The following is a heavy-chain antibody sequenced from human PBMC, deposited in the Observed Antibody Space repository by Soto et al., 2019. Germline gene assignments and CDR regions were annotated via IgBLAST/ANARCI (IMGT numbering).Heavy chain of an antibody. D-gene: IGHD5-12*01. Sequence: ASVKVSCKASGFTFTSSAVQWVRQARGQRLEWIGWIVVGSGNTNYAQKFQERVTITRDMSTSTAYMELSSLRSEDTAVYYCAADPAYSGYDYFDYWGQGTLVTVSS. V-gene: IGHV1-58*01. CDR3: AADPAYSGYDYFDY. CDR2: IVVGSGNT. CDR1: GFTFTSSA. J-gene: IGHJ4*02.